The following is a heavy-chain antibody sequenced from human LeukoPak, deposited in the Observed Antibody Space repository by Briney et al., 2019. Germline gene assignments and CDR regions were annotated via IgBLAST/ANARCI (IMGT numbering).Heavy chain of an antibody. D-gene: IGHD6-19*01. CDR1: GYTFTGYY. CDR2: INPNSGGT. CDR3: ARDGRIAVAGTSY. J-gene: IGHJ4*02. V-gene: IGHV1-2*02. Sequence: EASVKVSCKASGYTFTGYYMHWVRQAPGQGLEWMGWINPNSGGTNYAQKFQGRVTMTRDTSISTAYMELSRLRSDDTAVYYCARDGRIAVAGTSYWGQGTLVTVPS.